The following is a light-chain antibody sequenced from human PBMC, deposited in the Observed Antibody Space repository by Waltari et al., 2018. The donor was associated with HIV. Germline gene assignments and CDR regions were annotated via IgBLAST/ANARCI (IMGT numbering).Light chain of an antibody. V-gene: IGKV1-33*01. CDR1: QDISNY. Sequence: DIQMTQSPSSMSASVGDRVTITCQASQDISNYLNWSQQKPGKAPKLLIYDASNLETGVPSRFSGSGSGTEFTFTISSLQPEDIATYYCQQYDNLPPLTFGGGTKVEIK. CDR3: QQYDNLPPLT. J-gene: IGKJ4*01. CDR2: DAS.